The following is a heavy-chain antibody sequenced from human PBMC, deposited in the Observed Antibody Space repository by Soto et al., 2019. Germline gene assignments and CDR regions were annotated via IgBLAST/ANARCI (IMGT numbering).Heavy chain of an antibody. CDR1: GYSFLNYW. CDR3: ARHLNSSGWPYYYYYGMDV. D-gene: IGHD6-19*01. CDR2: IDPSDSYT. Sequence: GESLKISCKGSGYSFLNYWIGWVRQMPGKGLEWMGRIDPSDSYTNYSPSFQGHVTISADKSISTAYLQWSSLRASDTAMYYCARHLNSSGWPYYYYYGMDVWGQGTTVTVSS. J-gene: IGHJ6*02. V-gene: IGHV5-10-1*01.